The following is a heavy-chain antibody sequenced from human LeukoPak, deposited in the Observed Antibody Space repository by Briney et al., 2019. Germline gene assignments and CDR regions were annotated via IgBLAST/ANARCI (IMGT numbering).Heavy chain of an antibody. J-gene: IGHJ5*02. CDR2: IYYSGST. V-gene: IGHV4-39*01. D-gene: IGHD2-15*01. Sequence: SETLSLTCTVSGGSISSSSYYWGWIRQPPGKGLEWIGSIYYSGSTYYNPSLKSRVTISVDTSKNQFSLKLSSVTAADTAVYYCAAARMAYNWFDPWGQGTLVTVSS. CDR3: AAARMAYNWFDP. CDR1: GGSISSSSYY.